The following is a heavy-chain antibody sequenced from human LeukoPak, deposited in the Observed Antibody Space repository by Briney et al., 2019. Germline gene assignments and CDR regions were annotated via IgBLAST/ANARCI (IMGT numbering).Heavy chain of an antibody. D-gene: IGHD2-21*02. Sequence: SETLSLTCSVSGASISSDYWSWIRQPPGKGLEWIGNIYSSETTKYNPSVRSRATISGDTSKNQFSLKLSSVTAADTAVYYCARHFPYCGGDCPYYYMDVWGKGTTVTVSS. CDR2: IYSSETT. CDR1: GASISSDY. J-gene: IGHJ6*03. V-gene: IGHV4-4*09. CDR3: ARHFPYCGGDCPYYYMDV.